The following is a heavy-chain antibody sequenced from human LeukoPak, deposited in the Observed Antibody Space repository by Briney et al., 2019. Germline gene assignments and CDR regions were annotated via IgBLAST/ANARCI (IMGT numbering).Heavy chain of an antibody. D-gene: IGHD1-26*01. V-gene: IGHV3-30-3*01. CDR3: ARETVGWELLSYWFDP. CDR1: GFTFSSYA. Sequence: PGGSLRLSCAASGFTFSSYAMHWVRQAPGKGLEWVAVISYDGSNKYYADSVKGRFTISRDNSKNTLYLQMNSLRAEDTAVYYCARETVGWELLSYWFDPWGQGTLVTVSS. J-gene: IGHJ5*02. CDR2: ISYDGSNK.